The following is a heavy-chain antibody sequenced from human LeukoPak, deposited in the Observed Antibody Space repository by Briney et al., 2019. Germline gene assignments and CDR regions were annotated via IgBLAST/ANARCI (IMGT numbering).Heavy chain of an antibody. CDR1: GGSISSYY. J-gene: IGHJ6*02. CDR3: ARVLGDYSAYYGMDV. CDR2: IYTSGST. Sequence: SETLSLTCSVSGGSISSYYWSWIRQPAGKGLEWIGRIYTSGSTNYNPSLKSRVTMSVDTSKNQFSLKLSSVTAADTAVYYCARVLGDYSAYYGMDVWGQGTTVTVSS. D-gene: IGHD4-11*01. V-gene: IGHV4-4*07.